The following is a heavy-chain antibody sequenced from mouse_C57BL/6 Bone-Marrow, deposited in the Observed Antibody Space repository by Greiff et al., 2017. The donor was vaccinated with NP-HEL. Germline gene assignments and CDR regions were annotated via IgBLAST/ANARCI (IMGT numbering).Heavy chain of an antibody. J-gene: IGHJ2*01. Sequence: EVKLVESGGGLVKPGGSLKLSCAASGFTFSSYALSWVRQTPEKRLEWVATISAGGSDTYYQDNVQGRVTLSRDNAKNILYLQMSHLKSENTAMYYCARVVVTLDYWGQGTTLTVSA. V-gene: IGHV5-4*03. CDR2: ISAGGSDT. D-gene: IGHD1-1*02. CDR1: GFTFSSYA. CDR3: ARVVVTLDY.